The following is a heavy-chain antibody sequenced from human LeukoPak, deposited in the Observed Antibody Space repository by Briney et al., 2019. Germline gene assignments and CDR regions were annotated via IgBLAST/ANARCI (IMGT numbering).Heavy chain of an antibody. J-gene: IGHJ4*02. CDR3: ASSRGFGELLDFDY. Sequence: PSETLSLTCAVYGGSFSGYYWSWIRQPAGKGLEWIGRIYTSGSTNYNPSLKSRVTISVDTSKNQFSLKLSSVTAADTAVYYCASSRGFGELLDFDYWGQGTLVTVSS. CDR2: IYTSGST. D-gene: IGHD3-10*01. CDR1: GGSFSGYY. V-gene: IGHV4-59*10.